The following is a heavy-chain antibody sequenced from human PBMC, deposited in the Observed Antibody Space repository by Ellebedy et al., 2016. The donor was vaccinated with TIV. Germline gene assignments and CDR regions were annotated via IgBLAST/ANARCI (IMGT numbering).Heavy chain of an antibody. CDR1: GISLRSYA. J-gene: IGHJ4*02. Sequence: GASLKISCAASGISLRSYAMSWVRQAPGKGLEWVSTIGGTGGTTYYRESVKGRFTVSRDTSRNTLYLQMSSLRAEDTAVYYFAKLPVAYNWNYADDYWGQGTLVTVSS. CDR3: AKLPVAYNWNYADDY. D-gene: IGHD1-7*01. CDR2: IGGTGGTT. V-gene: IGHV3-23*01.